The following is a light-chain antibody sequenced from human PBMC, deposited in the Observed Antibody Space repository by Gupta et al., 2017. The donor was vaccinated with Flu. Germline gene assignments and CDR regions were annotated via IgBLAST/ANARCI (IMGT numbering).Light chain of an antibody. V-gene: IGKV1D-12*01. CDR3: RQTNTFPPT. J-gene: IGKJ3*01. CDR2: AAS. CDR1: QDINTW. Sequence: DIQMTQSPSSVSASVGDRVTITCRASQDINTWLAWYQQKPGKAPNLLIYAASSLQGGVPSRFSGSGSGTDFTLTISSLQPEDFATYYCRQTNTFPPTFGHGAKVDIK.